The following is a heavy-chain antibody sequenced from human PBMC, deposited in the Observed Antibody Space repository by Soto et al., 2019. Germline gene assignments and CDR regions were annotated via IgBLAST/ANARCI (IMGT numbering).Heavy chain of an antibody. V-gene: IGHV5-51*01. J-gene: IGHJ4*02. Sequence: GESLKISCSGSGYSFSNYWIAWVRQMPGKGLEWMGIIYPGDSDTRYRPSFQGQVTISADKSISTAYLQWNSLKASDTAMYFCARGDSSDYYMAAPADYWGQGTPVTVAS. CDR1: GYSFSNYW. D-gene: IGHD3-22*01. CDR3: ARGDSSDYYMAAPADY. CDR2: IYPGDSDT.